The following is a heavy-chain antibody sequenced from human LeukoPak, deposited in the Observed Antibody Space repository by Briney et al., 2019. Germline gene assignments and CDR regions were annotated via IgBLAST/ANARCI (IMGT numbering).Heavy chain of an antibody. J-gene: IGHJ6*03. CDR3: ARLYSSRWYYMDV. V-gene: IGHV1-46*01. CDR1: GYTFTSYY. Sequence: ASVKVSCKASGYTFTSYYIHWVRQAPGQGLEWMGLINPSGGSTNYAQKFQGRVTMTRNTSISTAYMELSSLRSEDTAVYYCARLYSSRWYYMDVWGKGTTVTMSS. D-gene: IGHD6-13*01. CDR2: INPSGGST.